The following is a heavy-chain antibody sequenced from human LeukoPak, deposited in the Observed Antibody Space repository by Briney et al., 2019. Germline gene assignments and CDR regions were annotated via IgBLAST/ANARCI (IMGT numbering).Heavy chain of an antibody. CDR3: ARDHSNWNYAPDF. CDR2: ISASNGNT. CDR1: GYTFTRYG. D-gene: IGHD1-7*01. V-gene: IGHV1-18*01. J-gene: IGHJ4*02. Sequence: ASVRVSCKASGYTFTRYGISWVRQAPGQGLQWLGWISASNGNTNYAQKFRDRVTMSTDTSTGTAYLDVRSLTSDDTAVYYCARDHSNWNYAPDFWGQGTLVVVSS.